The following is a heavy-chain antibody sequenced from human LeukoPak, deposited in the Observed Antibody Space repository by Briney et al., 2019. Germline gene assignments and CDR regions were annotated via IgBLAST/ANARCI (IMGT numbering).Heavy chain of an antibody. J-gene: IGHJ3*02. D-gene: IGHD7-27*01. Sequence: GGSLRLSCAAPGFTFSSYSMNWVRQAPGKGLEWVSSISSSSSYIYYADSVKGRFTISRDNAKNSLYLQMNSLRAEDTAVYYCARNHLGNNAFDIWGQGTMVTVSS. V-gene: IGHV3-21*01. CDR1: GFTFSSYS. CDR2: ISSSSSYI. CDR3: ARNHLGNNAFDI.